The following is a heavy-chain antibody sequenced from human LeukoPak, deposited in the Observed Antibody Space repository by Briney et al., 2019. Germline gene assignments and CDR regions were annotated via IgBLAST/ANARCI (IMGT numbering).Heavy chain of an antibody. CDR1: GLTFHTYE. J-gene: IGHJ4*02. Sequence: PAGGSLRLSCAISGLTFHTYEMNWVRQAPGKGLEWVAYISSSSSYTNYADSVKGRFTISRDNAKNSLYLQMNSLRAEDTAVYYCARLGSFHDYGDYSISDYWGQGTLVTVSS. D-gene: IGHD4-17*01. CDR3: ARLGSFHDYGDYSISDY. V-gene: IGHV3-48*03. CDR2: ISSSSSYT.